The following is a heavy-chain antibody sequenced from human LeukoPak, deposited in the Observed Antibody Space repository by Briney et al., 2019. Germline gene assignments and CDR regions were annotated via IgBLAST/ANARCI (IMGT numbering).Heavy chain of an antibody. CDR3: ARDLSYSSTWTYFQH. Sequence: GASVKVSCKTSRNSFSTYTINWVRQAPGQGLEWMGGIIPIYGTAKYAQKFQGRVTMTADQSTRIVYMELTNLRSEDTAVYYCARDLSYSSTWTYFQHWGQGTLVTVSS. J-gene: IGHJ1*01. V-gene: IGHV1-69*13. D-gene: IGHD4-11*01. CDR1: RNSFSTYT. CDR2: IIPIYGTA.